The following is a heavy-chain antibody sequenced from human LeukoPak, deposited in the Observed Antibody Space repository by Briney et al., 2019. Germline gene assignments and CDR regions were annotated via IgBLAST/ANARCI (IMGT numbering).Heavy chain of an antibody. CDR1: GFTFTNYW. CDR3: AGGGYCSSTSCPSWYYYYMDV. D-gene: IGHD2-2*01. J-gene: IGHJ6*03. CDR2: ISSSSYI. Sequence: GGSLRLSCAASGFTFTNYWMSWVRQAPGKGLEWVSSISSSSYIYYADSVKGRFTISRDNAKNSLYLQMNSLRAEDTAVYYCAGGGYCSSTSCPSWYYYYMDVWGKGTTVTVSS. V-gene: IGHV3-21*01.